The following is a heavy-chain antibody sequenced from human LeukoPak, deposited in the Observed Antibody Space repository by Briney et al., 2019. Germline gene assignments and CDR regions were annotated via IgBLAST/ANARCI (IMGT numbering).Heavy chain of an antibody. D-gene: IGHD4-17*01. Sequence: GESLRLSCAASGFTFSSYAMTWVRQAPGKGLEWVSTINDRGRSTYYADSVKGRFTISRDNSKNTLYLQMNSLRAEDTAVYYCARVSTVHDAFDIWGQGTMVTVSS. CDR3: ARVSTVHDAFDI. CDR2: INDRGRST. CDR1: GFTFSSYA. V-gene: IGHV3-23*01. J-gene: IGHJ3*02.